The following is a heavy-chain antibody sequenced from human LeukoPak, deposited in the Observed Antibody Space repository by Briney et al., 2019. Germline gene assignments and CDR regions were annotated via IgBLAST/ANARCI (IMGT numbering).Heavy chain of an antibody. V-gene: IGHV3-23*01. CDR3: AKAGTTLIYYYMDV. J-gene: IGHJ6*03. CDR2: ISGSGGST. Sequence: GGSLRLSCAASGFTFSSDGMSWVRQAPGKGLEWVSAISGSGGSTYYADSVKGRFTISRDNAKNSLYLQMNSLRAEDTALYYCAKAGTTLIYYYMDVWGKGTTVTISS. CDR1: GFTFSSDG. D-gene: IGHD1-1*01.